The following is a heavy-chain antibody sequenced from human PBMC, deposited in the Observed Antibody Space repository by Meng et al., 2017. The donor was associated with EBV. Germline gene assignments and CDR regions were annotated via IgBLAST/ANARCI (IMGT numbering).Heavy chain of an antibody. CDR1: GGPFRYYA. CDR3: ASESGRGYTPDY. D-gene: IGHD3-10*01. Sequence: GQLVHSAAEVRKPGSSVKVSCKTSGGPFRYYAISWVRQAPGQGLEWLGGFLPRLGAPNYAQKFHGRVKITADESTSTHYMDLSSLRSEDTAIYYCASESGRGYTPDYWGQGTLVTVSS. V-gene: IGHV1-69*01. J-gene: IGHJ4*02. CDR2: FLPRLGAP.